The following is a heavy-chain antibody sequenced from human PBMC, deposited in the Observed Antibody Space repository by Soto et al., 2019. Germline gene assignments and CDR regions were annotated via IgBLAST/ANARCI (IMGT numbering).Heavy chain of an antibody. D-gene: IGHD6-13*01. J-gene: IGHJ5*02. CDR1: GYTFTSYD. CDR2: MNPNSGNT. CDR3: ARSRLRIAAVRSGERWFDP. V-gene: IGHV1-8*01. Sequence: QVQLVQSGAEVKKPGASVKVSCKASGYTFTSYDINWVRQATGQGLEWMGWMNPNSGNTGYAQKFQGRVTMTRNTSISTAYMELSSLRSEDTAVYYCARSRLRIAAVRSGERWFDPWGQGTLVTVSS.